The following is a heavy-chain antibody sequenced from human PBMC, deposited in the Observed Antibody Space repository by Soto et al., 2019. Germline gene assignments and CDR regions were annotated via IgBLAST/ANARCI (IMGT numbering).Heavy chain of an antibody. D-gene: IGHD3-10*01. Sequence: HPGGSLRLSCAASGFTFSSYAMHWVRQAPGKGLEYVSAISSNGGSTYYANSVKGRFTISRDNSKNTLYLQMGSLRAEDMAVYYCARFPRNYNAADYWGQGTLVTVSS. CDR3: ARFPRNYNAADY. CDR2: ISSNGGST. J-gene: IGHJ4*02. V-gene: IGHV3-64*01. CDR1: GFTFSSYA.